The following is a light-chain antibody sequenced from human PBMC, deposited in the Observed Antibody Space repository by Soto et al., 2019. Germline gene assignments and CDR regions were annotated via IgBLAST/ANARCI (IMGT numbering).Light chain of an antibody. CDR3: QPYYTTPYT. Sequence: DIVMTQFPDSLTVPLGERATINCKSSQSVLYSSNNKSYLAWYQHKPGQPPKVLIYWASTRESGVPDRFSGSGSGTDFTLTISSLQADDVAVYYCQPYYTTPYTFGQGTKLEIK. CDR2: WAS. V-gene: IGKV4-1*01. CDR1: QSVLYSSNNKSY. J-gene: IGKJ2*01.